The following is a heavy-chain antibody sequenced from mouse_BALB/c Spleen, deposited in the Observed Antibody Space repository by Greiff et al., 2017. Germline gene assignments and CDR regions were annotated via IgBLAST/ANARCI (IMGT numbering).Heavy chain of an antibody. J-gene: IGHJ2*01. CDR3: ARTLLRLYFDY. Sequence: QVQLQQSGPQLVRPGASVKISCKASGYSFTSYWMHWVKQRPGQGLEWIGMIDPSDSETRLNQKFKDKATLTVDKSSSTAYMQLSSPTSEDSAVYYCARTLLRLYFDYWGQGTTLTVSS. CDR1: GYSFTSYW. CDR2: IDPSDSET. V-gene: IGHV1S127*01. D-gene: IGHD1-2*01.